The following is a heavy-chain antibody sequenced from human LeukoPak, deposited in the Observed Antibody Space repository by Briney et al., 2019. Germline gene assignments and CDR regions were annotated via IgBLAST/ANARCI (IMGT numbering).Heavy chain of an antibody. Sequence: PSETLSLTCTVSGGSIGSYYWSWIRQPPGKGLEWIGYIYYSGSTNYNPSLKSRVTISVDTSKNQFSLKLSSVTAADTAVYYCARDPGGYYYMDVWGKGTTVTVSS. J-gene: IGHJ6*03. CDR2: IYYSGST. CDR3: ARDPGGYYYMDV. CDR1: GGSIGSYY. V-gene: IGHV4-59*01. D-gene: IGHD3-16*01.